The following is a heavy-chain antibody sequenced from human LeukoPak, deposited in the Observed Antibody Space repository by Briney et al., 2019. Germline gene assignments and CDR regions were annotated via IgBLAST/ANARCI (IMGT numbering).Heavy chain of an antibody. J-gene: IGHJ5*02. Sequence: PSQTPSLTCTVSGGSITSGNYYWSWFRQPAGKGLEYIGRIYTSGGTSGSTYYNPSLKSRVTISVDTSKNQFSLKLSSVTAADTAVYYCAWGDSSGYPFDPWGQGTLVTVSS. CDR1: GGSITSGNYY. D-gene: IGHD3-22*01. CDR3: AWGDSSGYPFDP. CDR2: IYTSGGTSGST. V-gene: IGHV4-61*02.